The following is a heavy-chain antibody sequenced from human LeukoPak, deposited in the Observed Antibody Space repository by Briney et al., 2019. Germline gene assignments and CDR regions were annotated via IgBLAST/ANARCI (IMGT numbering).Heavy chain of an antibody. V-gene: IGHV3-48*03. Sequence: GGSLRLSCAASGFTFSSYEMNWVRQAPGKGLEWVSYISSSGSTIYYADSVKGRFTIFRDKSSNTLSLQMNSLRAEDTAVYYCVREGWSGTRYGFDVWGQGTMVTVSS. D-gene: IGHD3-3*01. CDR1: GFTFSSYE. CDR3: VREGWSGTRYGFDV. J-gene: IGHJ3*01. CDR2: ISSSGSTI.